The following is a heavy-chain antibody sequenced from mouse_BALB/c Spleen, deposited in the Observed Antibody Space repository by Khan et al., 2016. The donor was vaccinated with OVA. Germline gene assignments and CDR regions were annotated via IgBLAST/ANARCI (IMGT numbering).Heavy chain of an antibody. CDR2: IHPGSGGT. CDR3: TRCPFHYYVYGFAY. V-gene: IGHV1-15*01. J-gene: IGHJ3*01. Sequence: QVQLKQSGAELVRPGASVKLSCKALGYTFTDYEIHWVKQTPVHGLEWIGAIHPGSGGTAYNQKFKGKATLTADKSSSTAYMELSSLTSEYSAVYYFTRCPFHYYVYGFAYWGQGTLVTVSA. CDR1: GYTFTDYE. D-gene: IGHD1-2*01.